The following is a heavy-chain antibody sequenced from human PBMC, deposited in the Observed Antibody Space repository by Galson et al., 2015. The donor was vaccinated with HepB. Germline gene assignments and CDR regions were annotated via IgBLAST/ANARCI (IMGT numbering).Heavy chain of an antibody. CDR2: IKRKTDSGTT. Sequence: SLRLSCAASGFTFSNARMSWVRQAPGKGLEWVGRIKRKTDSGTTDYAAPVKGRFTISRDDSKNTLYLQMNSLKTEDTAVYYCTTAMGSYYPHPYFQHWGQGTLVTVSS. D-gene: IGHD1-26*01. V-gene: IGHV3-15*01. J-gene: IGHJ1*01. CDR1: GFTFSNAR. CDR3: TTAMGSYYPHPYFQH.